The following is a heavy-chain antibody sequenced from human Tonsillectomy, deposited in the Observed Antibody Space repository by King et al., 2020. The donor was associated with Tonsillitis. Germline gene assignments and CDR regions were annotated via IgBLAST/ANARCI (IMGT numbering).Heavy chain of an antibody. CDR2: MFHSGRT. D-gene: IGHD3-10*01. Sequence: VQLQESGPGLVKPSETLSLTCTVSGGSFNSYYWSWIRQPPGKGLEWIAYMFHSGRTNYNPSLKRRVNISIDVSKNQFSMKLNSVTAADMPFYYCARGVGYVSGSLTFDSWGRGPLVTVSS. J-gene: IGHJ4*02. CDR1: GGSFNSYY. V-gene: IGHV4-59*01. CDR3: ARGVGYVSGSLTFDS.